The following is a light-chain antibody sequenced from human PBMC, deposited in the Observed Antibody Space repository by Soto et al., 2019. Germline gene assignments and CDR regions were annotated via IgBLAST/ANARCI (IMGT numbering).Light chain of an antibody. CDR2: AAS. CDR1: ESISRH. J-gene: IGKJ5*01. CDR3: QQDYSTLAT. Sequence: DIRMSQSPASLSASVGDRVTITWWAAESISRHLNWYQQKKGRAPDLLIYAASTLQNGVPSRFTGSGYGTEFNLTITGLQIEDFATYYCQQDYSTLATFGQGTRLEIK. V-gene: IGKV1-39*01.